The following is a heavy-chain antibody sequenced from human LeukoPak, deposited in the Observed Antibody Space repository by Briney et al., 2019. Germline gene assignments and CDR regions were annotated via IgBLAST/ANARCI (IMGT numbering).Heavy chain of an antibody. D-gene: IGHD5-12*01. CDR3: ARDWFGDSGDDPFPFDY. CDR1: GYTFTGYY. V-gene: IGHV1-2*02. Sequence: WASVKVSCKASGYTFTGYYMHWVRQAPGQGLEWMGWINPNSGGTNYAQKVQGRVTMTRDTSISTAYMELSRLTSDDTAIYYCARDWFGDSGDDPFPFDYWGQGNLVSVSS. J-gene: IGHJ4*02. CDR2: INPNSGGT.